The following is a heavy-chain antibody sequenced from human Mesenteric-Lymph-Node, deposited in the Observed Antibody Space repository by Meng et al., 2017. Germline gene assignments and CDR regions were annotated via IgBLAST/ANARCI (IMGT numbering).Heavy chain of an antibody. CDR1: GGSISSGDSY. CDR3: ARDRKHYGERGWFDP. J-gene: IGHJ5*02. Sequence: QVSLQESGPGLVKPSQTLSLTCSVSGGSISSGDSYWSWIRQPPGKGLEWIGYIYYSGSTYYNPSLRSRITISVDTSKNQFSLRLRSVTAADTAVYYCARDRKHYGERGWFDPWGQGTLVTVSS. V-gene: IGHV4-30-4*01. D-gene: IGHD4-17*01. CDR2: IYYSGST.